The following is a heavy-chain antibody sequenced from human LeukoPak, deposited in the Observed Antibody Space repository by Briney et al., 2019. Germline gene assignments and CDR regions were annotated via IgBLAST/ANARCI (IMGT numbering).Heavy chain of an antibody. D-gene: IGHD1-20*01. Sequence: PSETLSLTCTVSGGSISSYYWSWIRQPPGKGLEWIGYIYYSGITNYNPSLKSRVTMAVDTSKNQFSLRLSSVTAADTAVYYCARGDNWNRFDPWGQGTLVTVSS. CDR3: ARGDNWNRFDP. V-gene: IGHV4-59*01. CDR1: GGSISSYY. J-gene: IGHJ5*02. CDR2: IYYSGIT.